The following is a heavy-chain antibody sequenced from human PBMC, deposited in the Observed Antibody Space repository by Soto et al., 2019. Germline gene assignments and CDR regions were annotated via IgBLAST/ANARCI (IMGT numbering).Heavy chain of an antibody. D-gene: IGHD6-13*01. V-gene: IGHV3-9*01. CDR1: GFTFDDYA. CDR2: ISWNSGSI. CDR3: AKDNTKYSSSWTDVDY. J-gene: IGHJ4*02. Sequence: PGGSLRLSCAASGFTFDDYAMHWVRQAPGKGLEWVSGISWNSGSIGYADSVKGRFTISRDNAKNSLYLQMNRLRAEDTALYYCAKDNTKYSSSWTDVDYWGQGTLVTVSS.